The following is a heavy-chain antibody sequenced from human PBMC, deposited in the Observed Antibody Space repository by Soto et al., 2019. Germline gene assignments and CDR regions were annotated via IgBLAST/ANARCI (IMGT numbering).Heavy chain of an antibody. Sequence: PSETLSLTWAVSGYSISSGYSWGWLRQPPGKGRGWIGSIYHGGSTYYNPSLNSPVTLSIDMPNNHVSLTLNSVTAADYAVHSCARVEPWVPYYYDSSAYTFEWGLDPWGQGTLVTVSS. CDR2: IYHGGST. CDR1: GYSISSGYS. V-gene: IGHV4-38-2*01. D-gene: IGHD3-22*01. J-gene: IGHJ5*02. CDR3: ARVEPWVPYYYDSSAYTFEWGLDP.